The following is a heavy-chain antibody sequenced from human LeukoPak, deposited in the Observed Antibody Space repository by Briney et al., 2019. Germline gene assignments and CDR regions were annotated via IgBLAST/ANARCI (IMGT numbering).Heavy chain of an antibody. J-gene: IGHJ4*02. CDR2: IYHSGST. CDR1: GGSISSSNW. CDR3: ARADIVVVPAAMFFDY. D-gene: IGHD2-2*01. V-gene: IGHV4-4*02. Sequence: TSGTLSLTCAVSGGSISSSNWWSWVRQPPGKGLEWIGEIYHSGSTNYNPSLKSRVTISVDTSKNQFSLKLSSVTAADTAVYYCARADIVVVPAAMFFDYWGQGTLVTVSS.